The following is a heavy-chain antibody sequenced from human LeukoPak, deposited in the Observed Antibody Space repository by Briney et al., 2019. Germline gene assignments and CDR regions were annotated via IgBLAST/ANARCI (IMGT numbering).Heavy chain of an antibody. J-gene: IGHJ4*02. CDR3: AREPGGRNDY. V-gene: IGHV3-21*01. CDR2: ISSSSSYI. Sequence: PGGSLRLPCAASGFTFSSYSMNWVRQAPGRGLEWVSSISSSSSYIYYVDSLKGRFTISRDNAKNSLYLQMSSLRADDTAVYYCAREPGGRNDYWGQGTLVTVSS. CDR1: GFTFSSYS. D-gene: IGHD1-26*01.